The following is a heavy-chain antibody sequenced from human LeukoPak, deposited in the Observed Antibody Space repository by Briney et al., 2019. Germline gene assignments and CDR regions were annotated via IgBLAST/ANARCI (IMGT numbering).Heavy chain of an antibody. V-gene: IGHV3-30*18. J-gene: IGHJ5*02. CDR1: EFTFSSYG. CDR2: ISYDGSNK. D-gene: IGHD2-2*01. CDR3: ANVPYCSSTSCQPVGFDP. Sequence: GGSLRLSCAASEFTFSSYGMHWVRQAPGKGLEWVGVISYDGSNKYYADSVKGRFTISRDNSKNTLYLQMNSLRAEDTAVYYCANVPYCSSTSCQPVGFDPWGQGTLVTVSS.